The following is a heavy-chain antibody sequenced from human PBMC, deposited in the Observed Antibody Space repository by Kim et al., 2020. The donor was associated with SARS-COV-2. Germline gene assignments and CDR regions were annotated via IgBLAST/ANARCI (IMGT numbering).Heavy chain of an antibody. Sequence: GGSLRLSCAASGFTFSSYSMNWVRQAPGKGLEWVSSISSSSSYIYYADSVKGRFTISRDNAKNSLYLQMNSLRAEDTAVYYCARGGLSIAAAGSFDYWGQGTLVTVSS. CDR1: GFTFSSYS. CDR3: ARGGLSIAAAGSFDY. D-gene: IGHD6-13*01. V-gene: IGHV3-21*01. CDR2: ISSSSSYI. J-gene: IGHJ4*02.